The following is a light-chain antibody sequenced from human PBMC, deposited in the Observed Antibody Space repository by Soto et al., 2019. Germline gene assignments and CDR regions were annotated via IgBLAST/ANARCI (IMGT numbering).Light chain of an antibody. CDR3: LSYTTSRTYV. CDR2: DVR. CDR1: SSDVGGFDY. J-gene: IGLJ1*01. Sequence: QSVLTQPASVSGSPGQSITISCTGTSSDVGGFDYVSWYQQSPGKAPRVLIYDVRNRPSGISYRFSGSRSGNTASLTISGLQAEDEADYYCLSYTTSRTYVFGTGTKVTVL. V-gene: IGLV2-14*01.